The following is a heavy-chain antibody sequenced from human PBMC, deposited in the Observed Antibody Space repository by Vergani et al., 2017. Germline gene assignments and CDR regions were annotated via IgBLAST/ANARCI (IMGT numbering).Heavy chain of an antibody. J-gene: IGHJ4*02. CDR3: ARERYCSSTSCYPLDY. CDR2: INTGNGNT. V-gene: IGHV1-3*04. D-gene: IGHD2-2*01. Sequence: QVQLVQSGAEVKKPGSSVKVSCKASGYTFTSYAMHWVRQAPGQRLEWMGWINTGNGNTKYSQKFQGRVTITRDTSASTAYMELSSLRSEDTAVYYCARERYCSSTSCYPLDYWGQGTLVTVSS. CDR1: GYTFTSYA.